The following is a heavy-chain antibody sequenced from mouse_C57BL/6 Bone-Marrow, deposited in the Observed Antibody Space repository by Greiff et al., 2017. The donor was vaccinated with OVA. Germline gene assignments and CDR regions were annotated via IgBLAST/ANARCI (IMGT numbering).Heavy chain of an antibody. CDR2: IDPENGDT. D-gene: IGHD1-1*01. Sequence: EVHLVESGAELVRPGASVKLSCTASGFNIKDDYMHWVKQRPEQGLEWIGWIDPENGDTEYASKFQGKATITADTSSNTAYLQLSSLTSEDTAVYYCTPHGSSPWFAYWGQGTRVTVSA. J-gene: IGHJ3*01. V-gene: IGHV14-4*01. CDR3: TPHGSSPWFAY. CDR1: GFNIKDDY.